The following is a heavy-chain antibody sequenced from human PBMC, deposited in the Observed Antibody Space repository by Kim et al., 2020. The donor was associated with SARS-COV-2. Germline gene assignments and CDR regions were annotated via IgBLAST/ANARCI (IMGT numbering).Heavy chain of an antibody. Sequence: GESLNISCKTSGYSFSTHWIVWVRQKPGKGLESMGIIYPGDSDITYSPSFQGQVTISADKSINTAYLEWSHLKASDTAMYYCMRRTGGYWGQGTPVTVSS. V-gene: IGHV5-51*01. CDR1: GYSFSTHW. J-gene: IGHJ4*02. CDR2: IYPGDSDI. CDR3: MRRTGGY.